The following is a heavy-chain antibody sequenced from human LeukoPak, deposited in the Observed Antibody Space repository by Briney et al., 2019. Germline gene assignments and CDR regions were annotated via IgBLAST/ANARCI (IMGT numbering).Heavy chain of an antibody. CDR1: GFTFSSYA. Sequence: GGSLRLSCAASGFTFSSYAMNWVRQAPGKGLEWVSGISGRGDTTYYADSVKGRFTISRDDSKSTLYLQMDSLRPEDTAMYYCARDGPYHDYWGQGTLVTVSS. J-gene: IGHJ4*02. CDR3: ARDGPYHDY. V-gene: IGHV3-23*01. D-gene: IGHD2-2*01. CDR2: ISGRGDTT.